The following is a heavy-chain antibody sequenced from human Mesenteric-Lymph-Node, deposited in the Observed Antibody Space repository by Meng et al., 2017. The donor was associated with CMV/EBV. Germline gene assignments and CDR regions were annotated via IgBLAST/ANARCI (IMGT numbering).Heavy chain of an antibody. D-gene: IGHD6-13*01. CDR3: AKAVSRAAAGPLDY. J-gene: IGHJ4*02. CDR2: ISWNSGSI. Sequence: SLKISCAASGFTFDDYAMHWVRQAPGKGLEWVSGISWNSGSIGYADSVKGRFTISRDNAKNSLYLQMNSLRAEDTALYYCAKAVSRAAAGPLDYWGQGTLVTVSS. V-gene: IGHV3-9*01. CDR1: GFTFDDYA.